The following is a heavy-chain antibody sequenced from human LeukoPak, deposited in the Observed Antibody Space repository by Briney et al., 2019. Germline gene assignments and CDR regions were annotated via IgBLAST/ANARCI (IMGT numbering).Heavy chain of an antibody. CDR3: ARYSSSSGGMNV. D-gene: IGHD6-6*01. CDR2: INHSGST. CDR1: GGSFSGYY. J-gene: IGHJ6*02. Sequence: SETLCLTCAVYGGSFSGYYWSWIRQPPGKGLEWIGEINHSGSTNYNPSLKSRVTISVDTSKNQFSLKLSSVTAADTAVYYCARYSSSSGGMNVWGQGTTVTVSS. V-gene: IGHV4-34*01.